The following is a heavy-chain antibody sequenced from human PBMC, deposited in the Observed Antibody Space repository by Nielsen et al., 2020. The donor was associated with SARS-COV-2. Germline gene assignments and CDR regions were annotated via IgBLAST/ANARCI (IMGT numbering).Heavy chain of an antibody. CDR3: ARHLRGYIDY. J-gene: IGHJ4*02. CDR2: INAGNGNT. V-gene: IGHV1-3*01. Sequence: ASVNVSCKASRYGFASYSMHWVRQAPGQRLEWMGWINAGNGNTRYSQKFQGRVTITRDTSASKAYMELRSLGSEETAVYYCARHLRGYIDYWGQGTLVTVSS. CDR1: RYGFASYS.